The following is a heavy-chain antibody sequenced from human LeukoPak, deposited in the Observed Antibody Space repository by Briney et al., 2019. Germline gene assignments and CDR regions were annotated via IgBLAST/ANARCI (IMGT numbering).Heavy chain of an antibody. V-gene: IGHV4-59*01. CDR2: IHYNGRT. D-gene: IGHD3-22*01. CDR1: GCSISSYY. J-gene: IGHJ4*02. Sequence: PSETLSLACIVSGCSISSYYWNWIRQPPGKGLEWIGYIHYNGRTNYNPSLKSRVTMSLDTSKNQFSLKLNSVTAADTAVYFCARDITDTSGYYYFDYWGQGTLVTVSS. CDR3: ARDITDTSGYYYFDY.